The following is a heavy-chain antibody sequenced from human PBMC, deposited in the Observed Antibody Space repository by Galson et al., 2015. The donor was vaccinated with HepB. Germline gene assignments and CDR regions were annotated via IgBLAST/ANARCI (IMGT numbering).Heavy chain of an antibody. Sequence: SVKVSCKASGGTFSTYAITWVRQAPGQGLEWMGGTIPMFGTANYAQKFQGRVTITADKSTSTAYMELSSLRYEDTAVYYCASGGVPAIVGGSNWFDPWGQGTLVTVSS. J-gene: IGHJ5*02. V-gene: IGHV1-69*06. D-gene: IGHD2-2*01. CDR3: ASGGVPAIVGGSNWFDP. CDR2: TIPMFGTA. CDR1: GGTFSTYA.